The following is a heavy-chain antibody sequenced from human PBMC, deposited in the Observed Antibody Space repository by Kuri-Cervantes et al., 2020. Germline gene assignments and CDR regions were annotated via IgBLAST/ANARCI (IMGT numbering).Heavy chain of an antibody. CDR1: GGTFSSYA. J-gene: IGHJ5*02. Sequence: SVKVSCKASGGTFSSYAISWVRQAPGQGLEWMGGIIPIFGTANCAQKFQGRVTITTDESTSTAYMELSSLRSEDTAVYYCARDPYGDYPWFDPWGQGTLVTVSS. D-gene: IGHD4-17*01. CDR2: IIPIFGTA. CDR3: ARDPYGDYPWFDP. V-gene: IGHV1-69*05.